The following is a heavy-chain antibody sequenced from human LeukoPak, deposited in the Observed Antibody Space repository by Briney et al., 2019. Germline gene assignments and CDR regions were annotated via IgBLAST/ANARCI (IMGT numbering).Heavy chain of an antibody. D-gene: IGHD6-13*01. Sequence: PSETLSLTCTVSGGSISSYYWSWIWQPPGKGLEWIGYIYYSGSTNYNPSLKSRVTISVDTSKNQFSLKLSSVTAADTAVYYCVRADRSSPYYMDVWGKGTTVTVSS. J-gene: IGHJ6*03. CDR2: IYYSGST. CDR1: GGSISSYY. CDR3: VRADRSSPYYMDV. V-gene: IGHV4-59*01.